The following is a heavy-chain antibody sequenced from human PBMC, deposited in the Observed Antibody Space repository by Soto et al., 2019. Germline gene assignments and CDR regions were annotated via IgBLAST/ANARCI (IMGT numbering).Heavy chain of an antibody. CDR1: GFTFSSSS. J-gene: IGHJ4*02. V-gene: IGHV3-48*01. D-gene: IGHD3-10*01. Sequence: EVQLVESGGGLVQPGGSLRLSCAASGFTFSSSSMNWVRQAPGKGLEWVSFIDTLSSTMYYADSVRGRFTISRDNAKKSLYLQMNSLRAEDTAIYYCTGGGVRSGPRYWGQGTLVPVSS. CDR2: IDTLSSTM. CDR3: TGGGVRSGPRY.